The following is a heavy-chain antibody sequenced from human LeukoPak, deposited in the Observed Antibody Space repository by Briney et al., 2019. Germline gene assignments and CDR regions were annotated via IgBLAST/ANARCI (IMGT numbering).Heavy chain of an antibody. D-gene: IGHD3-22*01. V-gene: IGHV1-69*05. CDR1: GGTFSSYA. CDR3: ARAHDSSGYYYVGYFQH. J-gene: IGHJ1*01. Sequence: ASVKVSCKASGGTFSSYAISWVRQAPAQGIEWMGRIIPIFGTANYAQKFQGRVTITTDESTSTAYMELSSLRSEDTAVYYCARAHDSSGYYYVGYFQHWGQGTLVTVSS. CDR2: IIPIFGTA.